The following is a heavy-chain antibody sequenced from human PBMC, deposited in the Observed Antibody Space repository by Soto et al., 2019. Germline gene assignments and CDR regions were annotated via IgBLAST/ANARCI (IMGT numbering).Heavy chain of an antibody. J-gene: IGHJ5*02. CDR2: IYYSGST. CDR3: ARHRDGSSSWPRWFDP. CDR1: GGSISSSSYY. Sequence: PSETLSLTCTVSGGSISSSSYYWGWIRQPPGKGLEWIGSIYYSGSTYYNPSLKSRVTISVDTSKNQFSLKLSSVTAADTAVYYCARHRDGSSSWPRWFDPWGQGTLVTVSS. D-gene: IGHD6-13*01. V-gene: IGHV4-39*01.